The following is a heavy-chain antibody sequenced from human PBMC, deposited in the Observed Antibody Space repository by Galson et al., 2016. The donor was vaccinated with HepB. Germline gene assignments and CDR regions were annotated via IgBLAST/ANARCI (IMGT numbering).Heavy chain of an antibody. D-gene: IGHD2-8*01. CDR1: GYSFTNND. Sequence: SVKVSCKASGYSFTNNDINWVRQATGQGLERMGWMSPYSGDTGYAQRFQGRVTMTRNTPISTAYMELTSLTSEDTAVYYCERDNGPGGQIQKYDYWGQGTLVTVSS. CDR3: ERDNGPGGQIQKYDY. V-gene: IGHV1-8*02. CDR2: MSPYSGDT. J-gene: IGHJ4*02.